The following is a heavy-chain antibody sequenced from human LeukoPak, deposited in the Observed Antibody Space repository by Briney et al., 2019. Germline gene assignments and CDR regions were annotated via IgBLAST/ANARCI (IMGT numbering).Heavy chain of an antibody. CDR2: MSNNGYSV. CDR3: ARGKRIFDL. Sequence: PGESLRLSCAGFGFTFRDFYMSWIRQAPGRGPEWVSYMSNNGYSVYYSASVKGRFTMSRDNGNSSLFLQMDSLRVDDTAVYCCARGKRIFDLWGQGVLVAVFS. V-gene: IGHV3-11*01. D-gene: IGHD6-25*01. CDR1: GFTFRDFY. J-gene: IGHJ4*02.